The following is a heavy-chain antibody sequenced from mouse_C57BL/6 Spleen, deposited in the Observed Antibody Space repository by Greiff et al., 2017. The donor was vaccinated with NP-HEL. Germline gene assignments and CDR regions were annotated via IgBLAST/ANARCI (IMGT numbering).Heavy chain of an antibody. CDR3: ALYYGNYEAY. D-gene: IGHD2-1*01. Sequence: QVQLQQPGAELVKPGASVKLSCKASGYTFTSYWMQWVKQRPGQGLEWIGEIDPSDSYTNYNQKFKGKATLTVDTSSSTAYMQLSSLTSEDSAVYYCALYYGNYEAYWGQGTLVTVSA. CDR1: GYTFTSYW. J-gene: IGHJ3*01. CDR2: IDPSDSYT. V-gene: IGHV1-50*01.